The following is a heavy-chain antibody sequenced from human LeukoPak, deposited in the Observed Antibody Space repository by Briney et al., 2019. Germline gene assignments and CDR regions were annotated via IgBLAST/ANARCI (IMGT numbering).Heavy chain of an antibody. CDR1: GFTLSAYW. V-gene: IGHV3-23*01. CDR2: ISGTGGTT. J-gene: IGHJ5*02. CDR3: AKSSPRPGDR. D-gene: IGHD6-6*01. Sequence: GGSLRLSCAASGFTLSAYWMHWVRQAPGKGLEWVSGISGTGGTTYYVDSVKGRFTISRDNSKNTLFLQMNSLRADDTAVYYCAKSSPRPGDRWGQGTLVIVSS.